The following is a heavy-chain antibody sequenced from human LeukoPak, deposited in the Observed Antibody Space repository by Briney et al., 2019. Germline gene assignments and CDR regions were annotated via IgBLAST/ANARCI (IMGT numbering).Heavy chain of an antibody. Sequence: GGSLRLSCAASGFTFDDYGMSWVRQAPGKGLEWVSGINWNGGSTGYADSVKGRFTISRDNAKNSLYLQMNSLRAEDTALYYCARESGGSHSYYYMDVWGKGTTVTVSS. D-gene: IGHD1-26*01. J-gene: IGHJ6*03. CDR3: ARESGGSHSYYYMDV. CDR2: INWNGGST. CDR1: GFTFDDYG. V-gene: IGHV3-20*04.